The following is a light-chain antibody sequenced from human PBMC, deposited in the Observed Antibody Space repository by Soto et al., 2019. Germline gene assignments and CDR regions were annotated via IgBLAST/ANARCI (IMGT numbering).Light chain of an antibody. J-gene: IGKJ3*01. CDR2: GAS. CDR1: QSVSSN. Sequence: EIVMTQSPATLSVSPGERATLSCRASQSVSSNLAWYQQKPGQAPRLLIYGASTRATGIPARFSGSGSATEFPLTISSLQSEDFAVYYCQQYNSWPPFTFGPGTKVDIK. CDR3: QQYNSWPPFT. V-gene: IGKV3-15*01.